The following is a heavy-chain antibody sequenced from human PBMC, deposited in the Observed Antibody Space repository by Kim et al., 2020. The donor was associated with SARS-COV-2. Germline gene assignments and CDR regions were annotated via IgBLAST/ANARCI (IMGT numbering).Heavy chain of an antibody. D-gene: IGHD5-18*01. CDR1: GFTFSSYS. Sequence: GGSLRLSCAASGFTFSSYSMNWVRQAPGKGLEWVSSISSSSSYIYYADSVKGRFTISRDNAKNSLYLQMNSLRAEDTAVYYCARDSTARGPGWFDPWGQGTLVTVSS. CDR2: ISSSSSYI. V-gene: IGHV3-21*01. J-gene: IGHJ5*02. CDR3: ARDSTARGPGWFDP.